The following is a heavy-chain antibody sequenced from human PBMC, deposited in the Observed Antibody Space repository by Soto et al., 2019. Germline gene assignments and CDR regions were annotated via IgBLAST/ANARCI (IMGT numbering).Heavy chain of an antibody. V-gene: IGHV3-13*01. J-gene: IGHJ6*02. Sequence: EEQLVESGGGLVQPGGSLRLSCVASGFILSGYDMHWVRQAPGEGLEWVSAIGTAGDTYYSGSVKSRLTISRGNAENSVYLQMNSLRAGVTSVYYCARAGYDNSGYYFYAMDGWGPGTTVTVSS. CDR3: ARAGYDNSGYYFYAMDG. CDR2: IGTAGDT. CDR1: GFILSGYD. D-gene: IGHD4-4*01.